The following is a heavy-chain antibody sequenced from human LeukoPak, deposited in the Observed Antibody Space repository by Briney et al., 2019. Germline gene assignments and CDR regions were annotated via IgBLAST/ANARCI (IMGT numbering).Heavy chain of an antibody. D-gene: IGHD2/OR15-2a*01. Sequence: ASVRVSCKASGYAFTSYYFHWVRQAPGHGLEWRGWINPHSGDTNYAQKFQGRVTMTRDTSINTAYMELSRLTSDDTAVYYCARDRYCNGCDAFDIWGQGTMVTVSS. CDR1: GYAFTSYY. CDR2: INPHSGDT. J-gene: IGHJ3*02. V-gene: IGHV1-2*02. CDR3: ARDRYCNGCDAFDI.